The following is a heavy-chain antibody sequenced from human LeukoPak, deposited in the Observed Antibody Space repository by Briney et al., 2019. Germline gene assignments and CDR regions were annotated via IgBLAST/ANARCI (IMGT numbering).Heavy chain of an antibody. J-gene: IGHJ4*02. CDR2: ISSSSSYI. CDR3: AREGFGGYPNRPLY. Sequence: KPGGSLRLSCAASGFTFSSYSMNWVRQAPGKGLEWVSSISSSSSYIYYADSVKGRFTISRDNAKNSLYLQMNSLRAEDTAVYYCAREGFGGYPNRPLYWGQGTLVTVSS. V-gene: IGHV3-21*01. D-gene: IGHD5-12*01. CDR1: GFTFSSYS.